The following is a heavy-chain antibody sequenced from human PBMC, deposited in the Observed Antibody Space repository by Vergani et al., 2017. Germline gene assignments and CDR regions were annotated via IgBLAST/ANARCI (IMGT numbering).Heavy chain of an antibody. Sequence: QLQLQESGPGLVKPSATLSLTCSVSGASIRSSSYYWGWIRQPPGKGLEWIGSICYSSSTYYNPSLKSRVTISVDTSKNQFSLKLSSVTAEDTAGYYCARRFARYFDSLDVWGQGTTVTVSS. CDR3: ARRFARYFDSLDV. J-gene: IGHJ6*02. D-gene: IGHD3-16*01. CDR2: ICYSSST. CDR1: GASIRSSSYY. V-gene: IGHV4-39*01.